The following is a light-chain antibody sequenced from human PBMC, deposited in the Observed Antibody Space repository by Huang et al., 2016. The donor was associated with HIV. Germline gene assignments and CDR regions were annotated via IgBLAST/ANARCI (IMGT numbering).Light chain of an antibody. J-gene: IGKJ4*01. CDR1: QSVGNY. CDR3: QQRSSGVT. Sequence: IVLTQSPATLSWYPGARVTLACRASQSVGNYIAWYQQPPGQSPKLLIYGTSNRANGTPGRFSGSGSGTDFTLTISSLQSEDFAVYYCQQRSSGVTFGGGTKVQVK. CDR2: GTS. V-gene: IGKV3-11*01.